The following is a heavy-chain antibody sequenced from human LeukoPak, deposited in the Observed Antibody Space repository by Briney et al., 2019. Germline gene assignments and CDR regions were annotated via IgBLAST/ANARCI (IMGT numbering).Heavy chain of an antibody. Sequence: GGSLRLSCAASGFTFSDYYMSWIRQAPGKGPEWVSYISSSYTIYYADSVKGRFTISRDNAKNSLYLQLNSLRAEDTAVYYCARDILMRDWGQGTLVTVSS. V-gene: IGHV3-11*01. CDR3: ARDILMRD. D-gene: IGHD2-8*01. CDR1: GFTFSDYY. CDR2: ISSSYTI. J-gene: IGHJ4*02.